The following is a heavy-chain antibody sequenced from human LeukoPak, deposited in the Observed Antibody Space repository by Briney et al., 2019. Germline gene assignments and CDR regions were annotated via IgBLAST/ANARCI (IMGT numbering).Heavy chain of an antibody. Sequence: PSQTLSLTCTVSGGSISSGSYYWSWIRQPAGKGLEWIGRIYTSGSTNYNPSLKSRVTISVDTSKNQFSLKLSSVTAADTAVYYCASKNTIFGVVVFDYWGQGTLVTVSS. CDR3: ASKNTIFGVVVFDY. V-gene: IGHV4-61*02. CDR2: IYTSGST. CDR1: GGSISSGSYY. J-gene: IGHJ4*02. D-gene: IGHD3-3*01.